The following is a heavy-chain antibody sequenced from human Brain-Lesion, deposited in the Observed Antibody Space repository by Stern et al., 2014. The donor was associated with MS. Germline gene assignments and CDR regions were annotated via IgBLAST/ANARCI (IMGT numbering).Heavy chain of an antibody. D-gene: IGHD6-13*01. CDR3: ARFPASRPHVFDS. J-gene: IGHJ4*02. Sequence: VQLVESGPGLVKPSGTLSLTCAVSGGSISSSNWWSWVRQSPGQGLEWIGESDHSGSTIYHPSLKSRVTVSVDKSKNRFSLQLWSGPAADTAVYFCARFPASRPHVFDSWGQGTLVTVSS. CDR1: GGSISSSNW. CDR2: SDHSGST. V-gene: IGHV4-4*02.